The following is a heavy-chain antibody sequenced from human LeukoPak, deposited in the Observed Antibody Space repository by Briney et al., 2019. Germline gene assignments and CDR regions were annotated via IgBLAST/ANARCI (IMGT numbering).Heavy chain of an antibody. CDR1: GGSISSGSYY. D-gene: IGHD5-12*01. J-gene: IGHJ3*02. Sequence: PSETLSLTRTVSGGSISSGSYYWSWIRQPAGKGLEWIGRIYTSGSTNYNPSLKSRVTISVDTSKNQFSLKLSSVTAADTAVYYCARARATIGAFDIWGQGTMVTVSS. V-gene: IGHV4-61*02. CDR3: ARARATIGAFDI. CDR2: IYTSGST.